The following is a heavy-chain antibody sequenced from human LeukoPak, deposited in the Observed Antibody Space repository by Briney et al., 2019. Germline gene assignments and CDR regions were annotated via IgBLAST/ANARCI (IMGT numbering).Heavy chain of an antibody. CDR3: ARSPSTDFDY. CDR1: GFTFSSFG. J-gene: IGHJ4*02. CDR2: ISTSSLNTI. D-gene: IGHD5/OR15-5a*01. V-gene: IGHV3-48*04. Sequence: GGSLRLSCAASGFTFSSFGMNWVRQAPGKGLEWISYISTSSLNTIHYADSVKGRFTISRDNAKNSLFLQMNSLRAEDTAVYYCARSPSTDFDYWGQGILVTVSS.